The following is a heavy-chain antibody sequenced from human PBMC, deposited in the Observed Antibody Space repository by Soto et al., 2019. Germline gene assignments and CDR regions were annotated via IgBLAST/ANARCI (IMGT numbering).Heavy chain of an antibody. D-gene: IGHD6-6*01. CDR2: IYYSGST. V-gene: IGHV4-30-4*01. Sequence: QVQLQESGPGLVKPSQTLSLTCTVSGGSISSGDYYWSWIRQPPGKGLEWIGYIYYSGSTYYNPSLKSRVTISVNTSKNQFSLKLSSVTAADTAVYYCARWAEYSSSSSLWGRFQKNDAFDIWGQGTMVTVSS. J-gene: IGHJ3*02. CDR1: GGSISSGDYY. CDR3: ARWAEYSSSSSLWGRFQKNDAFDI.